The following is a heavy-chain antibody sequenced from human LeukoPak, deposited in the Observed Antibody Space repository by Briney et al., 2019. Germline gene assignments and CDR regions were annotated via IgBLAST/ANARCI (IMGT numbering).Heavy chain of an antibody. J-gene: IGHJ4*02. Sequence: PGGSLRLSCAASGLTFSTYSMNWVRQAPGKGLEWVSYISSHSRTIYYADSVKGRFTISRDNAKKSLFMQMDSLRAEDTAVYYCASLLRDILPFFDYWGQGTLVTVSS. CDR2: ISSHSRTI. CDR3: ASLLRDILPFFDY. V-gene: IGHV3-48*01. CDR1: GLTFSTYS.